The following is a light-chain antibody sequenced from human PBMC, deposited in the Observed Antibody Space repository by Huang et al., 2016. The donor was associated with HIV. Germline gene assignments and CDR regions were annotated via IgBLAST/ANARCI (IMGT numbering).Light chain of an antibody. CDR2: KVS. CDR1: QGLVYGDGNTF. Sequence: DVVMTQSPLSLPVSLGQPAAISCRSSQGLVYGDGNTFLNWFHQRPGQSPRRLSYKVSKRDSCVPDRFSGSGSGTDFTLKISRVEAEDVGVYYCMQGTHWPPTFGGGTKVEIK. J-gene: IGKJ4*01. CDR3: MQGTHWPPT. V-gene: IGKV2-30*01.